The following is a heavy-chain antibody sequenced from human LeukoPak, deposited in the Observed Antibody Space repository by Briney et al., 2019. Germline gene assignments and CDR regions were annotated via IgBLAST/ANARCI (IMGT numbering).Heavy chain of an antibody. D-gene: IGHD2-15*01. V-gene: IGHV4-59*01. J-gene: IGHJ5*02. Sequence: SETLSLTCTVSGGSISSYNWSWIRQPPGKGLEWIGYVYYSGSTNYNPSLKGRVNISVDTSKNQFYLKLSSVTAADTAVYYCARDFSPADRRLLVKGNWFDPWGQGTRVIVSS. CDR3: ARDFSPADRRLLVKGNWFDP. CDR2: VYYSGST. CDR1: GGSISSYN.